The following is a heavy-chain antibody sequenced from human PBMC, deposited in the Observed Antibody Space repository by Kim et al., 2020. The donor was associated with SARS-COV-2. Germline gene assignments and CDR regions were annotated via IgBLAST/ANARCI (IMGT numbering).Heavy chain of an antibody. J-gene: IGHJ4*02. CDR1: GFTFSSYA. CDR3: ARGQLWSPAPFDY. Sequence: GGSLRLSCAASGFTFSSYAMHWVRQAPGKGLEWVAVISYDGSNKYYADSVKGRFTISRDNSKNTLYLQMNSLRAEDTAVYYCARGQLWSPAPFDYWGQGTLVTVSS. V-gene: IGHV3-30*04. CDR2: ISYDGSNK. D-gene: IGHD5-18*01.